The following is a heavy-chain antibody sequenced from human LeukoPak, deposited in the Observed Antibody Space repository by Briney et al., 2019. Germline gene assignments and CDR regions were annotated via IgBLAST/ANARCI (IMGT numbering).Heavy chain of an antibody. D-gene: IGHD6-13*01. CDR1: GYTFTSYG. J-gene: IGHJ5*02. V-gene: IGHV1-18*01. CDR3: ATSIAAAGGFDP. Sequence: ASVKVSFKASGYTFTSYGINWVRQAPGQGLEWMGWISAYNGNTNYAQKLQGRVTMTTDTSTSTAYMELRSLRSDDTAVYYCATSIAAAGGFDPWGQGTLVTVSS. CDR2: ISAYNGNT.